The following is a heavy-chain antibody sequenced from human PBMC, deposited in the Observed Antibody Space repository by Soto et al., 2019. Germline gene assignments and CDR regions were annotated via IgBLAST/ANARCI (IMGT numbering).Heavy chain of an antibody. CDR2: FDPEDGET. J-gene: IGHJ4*02. V-gene: IGHV1-24*01. CDR3: ATVRAYCGGDCYYFDY. Sequence: ASVKVSCKVSGYTLTELSMHWVRQAPGKGLEWMGGFDPEDGETIHAQKFQGRVTMTEDTSTDTAYMELSSLRSEDTAVYYCATVRAYCGGDCYYFDYWGQGTLVTVSS. CDR1: GYTLTELS. D-gene: IGHD2-21*02.